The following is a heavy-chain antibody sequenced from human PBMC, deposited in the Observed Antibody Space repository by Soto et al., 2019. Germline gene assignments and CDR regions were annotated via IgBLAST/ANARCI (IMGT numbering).Heavy chain of an antibody. Sequence: GESLKISCKGSGYSFTSYWIGWVRQMPGKGLEWMGIIYPGDSDTRYSPSFQGQVTISADKSISTAYLQWSSLKASDTAVYYCARHLTYCSAGSCYSDFPYYGMDVWGQGTMVTVSS. J-gene: IGHJ6*02. CDR1: GYSFTSYW. V-gene: IGHV5-51*01. CDR3: ARHLTYCSAGSCYSDFPYYGMDV. D-gene: IGHD2-15*01. CDR2: IYPGDSDT.